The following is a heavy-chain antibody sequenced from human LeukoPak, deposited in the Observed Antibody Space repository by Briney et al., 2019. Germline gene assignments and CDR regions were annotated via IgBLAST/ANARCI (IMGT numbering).Heavy chain of an antibody. CDR1: GYTFTGYY. CDR3: ARAGGRSWFDP. V-gene: IGHV1-2*02. Sequence: ASVKVSCKASGYTFTGYYMHWVRQAPGQGLEWMGWINPKSGGTNYAQKFQGRVTMTTDTSMSTAYMEVSRLTSDDTAVYYCARAGGRSWFDPWGQGTLVTVSS. CDR2: INPKSGGT. J-gene: IGHJ5*02.